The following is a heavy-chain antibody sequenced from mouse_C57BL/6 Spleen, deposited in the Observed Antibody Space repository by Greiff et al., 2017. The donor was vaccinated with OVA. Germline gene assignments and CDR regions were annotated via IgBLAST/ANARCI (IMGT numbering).Heavy chain of an antibody. Sequence: QVHVKQSGAELVRPGASVTLSCKASGYTFTDYEMHWVKQTPVHGLEWIGAIDPETGGTAYNQKFKGKAILTADKSSSTAYMELRSLTSEDSAVYYCTRVLRRRDYYAMDYWGQGTSVTVSS. V-gene: IGHV1-15*01. CDR1: GYTFTDYE. CDR3: TRVLRRRDYYAMDY. CDR2: IDPETGGT. D-gene: IGHD2-4*01. J-gene: IGHJ4*01.